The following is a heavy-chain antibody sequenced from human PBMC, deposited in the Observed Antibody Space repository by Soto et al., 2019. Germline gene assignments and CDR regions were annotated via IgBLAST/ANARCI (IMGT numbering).Heavy chain of an antibody. CDR1: GGTFSSYA. J-gene: IGHJ5*02. Sequence: ASVKVSCKASGGTFSSYAISWVRQAPGQGLEWMGGIIPIFGTANYAQKFQGRVTITADESTSTAYMELSSLRSEDTAVYYCARGVATTGKNWFDPWGQGTLVTVSS. D-gene: IGHD5-12*01. V-gene: IGHV1-69*13. CDR3: ARGVATTGKNWFDP. CDR2: IIPIFGTA.